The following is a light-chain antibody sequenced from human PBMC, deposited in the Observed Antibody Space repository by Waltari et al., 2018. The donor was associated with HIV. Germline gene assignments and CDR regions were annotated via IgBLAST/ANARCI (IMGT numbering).Light chain of an antibody. CDR2: VGTGGIVG. CDR3: GADHGSGSNFVYV. Sequence: QPVLTPPPSASASLGASVTLPCTLSSGYRNYNVDWYKKRRRKGRRFVMRVGTGGIVGSKGDGIPVRFSVLGSGLNRYLTIKNIQEEDESDYHCGADHGSGSNFVYVFGTGTKVTVL. V-gene: IGLV9-49*01. J-gene: IGLJ1*01. CDR1: SGYRNYN.